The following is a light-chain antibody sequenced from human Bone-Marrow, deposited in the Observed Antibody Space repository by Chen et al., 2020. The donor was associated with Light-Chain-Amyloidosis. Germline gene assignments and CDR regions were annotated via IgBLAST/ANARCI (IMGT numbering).Light chain of an antibody. J-gene: IGKJ2*01. Sequence: DAVLTQSPLSLPVTLGQPASISCRSSQSLVYSDGNTYLTWFQQRPGQSPRRLIYRVSNRDSGVPDRFSGSESGTDVPLKISRVEAEDVGIYYCMQGTHWRAFGQGTQLQIK. CDR2: RVS. CDR3: MQGTHWRA. CDR1: QSLVYSDGNTY. V-gene: IGKV2-30*01.